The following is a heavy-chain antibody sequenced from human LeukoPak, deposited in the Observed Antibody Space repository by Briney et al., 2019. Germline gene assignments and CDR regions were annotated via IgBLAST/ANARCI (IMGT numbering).Heavy chain of an antibody. D-gene: IGHD3-22*01. CDR3: ARASVMRYYSSGSYLGAGGPGY. CDR1: GGTFSSYA. V-gene: IGHV1-69*05. Sequence: ASLKGSCKASGGTFSSYAINWVRQAPGQGLECMGGIIPMVVTANCTQKSQGRVTISTGESTRTAYLELSSLRSEDTAVYYCARASVMRYYSSGSYLGAGGPGYWGQGTLVIVSP. CDR2: IIPMVVTA. J-gene: IGHJ4*02.